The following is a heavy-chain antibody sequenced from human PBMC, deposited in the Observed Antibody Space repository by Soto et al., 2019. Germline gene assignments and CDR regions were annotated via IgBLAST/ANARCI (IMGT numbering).Heavy chain of an antibody. J-gene: IGHJ4*02. CDR1: GFTFDDYA. D-gene: IGHD6-19*01. V-gene: IGHV3-9*01. Sequence: SLRLSCAASGFTFDDYAMHWVRQAPGKGLEWVSGISWNSGSIGYADSVKGRFTISRDNAKNSLYLQMNSLRAEDTALYYCAKDIERGSGGWFLYFDYWGQGTLVTVSS. CDR3: AKDIERGSGGWFLYFDY. CDR2: ISWNSGSI.